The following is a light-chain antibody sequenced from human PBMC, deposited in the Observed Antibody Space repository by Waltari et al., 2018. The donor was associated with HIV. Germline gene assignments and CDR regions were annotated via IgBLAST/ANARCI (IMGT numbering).Light chain of an antibody. V-gene: IGKV1-9*01. Sequence: DFQLTQPPSFLSASVGDRVVITCRASQGISSNLALYQQNPGLAPKLLIYAASSLPSGVPSRFSGGGSGTQFTLTIRNLQPEDFATYYCQHLHSFPPFTFGPGTTVDVK. CDR1: QGISSN. CDR3: QHLHSFPPFT. CDR2: AAS. J-gene: IGKJ3*01.